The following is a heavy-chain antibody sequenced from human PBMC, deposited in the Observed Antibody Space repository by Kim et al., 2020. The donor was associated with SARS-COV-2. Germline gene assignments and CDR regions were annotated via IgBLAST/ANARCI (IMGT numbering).Heavy chain of an antibody. CDR3: TRVVGHGGKFAFDI. Sequence: GGSLRLSCAASGFRVSDYGMHWVRQAPGKGLEWVAVISYHGRDKDYEDSVKGRFTVSKDRSKNTVYLEMNSLRPDDTAVYYCTRVVGHGGKFAFDIWCQ. CDR1: GFRVSDYG. D-gene: IGHD6-25*01. CDR2: ISYHGRDK. J-gene: IGHJ3*02. V-gene: IGHV3-30*03.